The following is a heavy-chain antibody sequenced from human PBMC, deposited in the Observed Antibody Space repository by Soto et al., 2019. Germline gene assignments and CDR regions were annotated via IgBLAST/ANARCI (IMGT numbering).Heavy chain of an antibody. CDR3: ARLNYYDSTDYFDS. Sequence: XTLSLPCTVSGGSLSSYKWSWIRQPPGMGLEWIGYIYYSGSTNYNPSLKSRVTISVDTSKNRFSLKLSSVTAADTAVYYCARLNYYDSTDYFDSWGQGTLGTVSS. J-gene: IGHJ4*02. D-gene: IGHD3-22*01. V-gene: IGHV4-59*01. CDR2: IYYSGST. CDR1: GGSLSSYK.